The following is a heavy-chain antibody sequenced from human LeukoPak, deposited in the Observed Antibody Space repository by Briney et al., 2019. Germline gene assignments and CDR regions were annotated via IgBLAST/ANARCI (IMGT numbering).Heavy chain of an antibody. Sequence: GASMKVSCKASGYTFTSYGISWVRQAPGQGLEWMGWISDYNGNTNYAQKLQGRVTMTTDTSTSTAHMELRSLRSDDTAVYYCARAAVAGTVYWFDPWGQGTLVTVSS. CDR3: ARAAVAGTVYWFDP. D-gene: IGHD6-19*01. CDR1: GYTFTSYG. CDR2: ISDYNGNT. V-gene: IGHV1-18*01. J-gene: IGHJ5*02.